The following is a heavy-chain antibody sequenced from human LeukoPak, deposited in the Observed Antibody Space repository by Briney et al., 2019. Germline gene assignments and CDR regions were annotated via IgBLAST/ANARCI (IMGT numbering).Heavy chain of an antibody. CDR2: MNPNSGNT. Sequence: ASVKVSCKASGYTSTSYDINWVRQATGQGLEWMGWMNPNSGNTGYAQKFQGRVTMTRNTSISTAYMELSSLRSEDTAVYYCARDRLYGDYPSYYYYGMDVWGQGTTVTVSS. D-gene: IGHD4-17*01. J-gene: IGHJ6*02. CDR3: ARDRLYGDYPSYYYYGMDV. CDR1: GYTSTSYD. V-gene: IGHV1-8*01.